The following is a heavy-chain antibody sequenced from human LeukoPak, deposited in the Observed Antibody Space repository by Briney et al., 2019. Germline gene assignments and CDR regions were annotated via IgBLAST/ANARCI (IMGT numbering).Heavy chain of an antibody. CDR1: GSIFSKDE. V-gene: IGHV3-48*03. CDR2: ISSNGNGI. D-gene: IGHD3-10*01. CDR3: ARDLTRFDA. Sequence: PGGSLRLPCAASGSIFSKDEMNWVRQSPGKGLEWVAYISSNGNGIYYAVSVKGRFTISRDNTKNSLDLQMNSLRVDDTAIYYCARDLTRFDAWGQGILVTVSS. J-gene: IGHJ5*02.